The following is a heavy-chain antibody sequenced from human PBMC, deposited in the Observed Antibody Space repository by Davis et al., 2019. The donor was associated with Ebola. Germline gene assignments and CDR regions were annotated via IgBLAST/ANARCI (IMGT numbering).Heavy chain of an antibody. CDR1: GFTFSDYT. J-gene: IGHJ5*02. Sequence: PGGSLRLSCAASGFTFSDYTMSWVRQAPGKGLEWVSSITGSGGNTYYADSVKGQFTTSRDNSKNTLYLQMSSLRAEDTAVYYCATGETYYYESSGYYNSWGQGTLVTVSS. CDR3: ATGETYYYESSGYYNS. D-gene: IGHD3-22*01. V-gene: IGHV3-23*01. CDR2: ITGSGGNT.